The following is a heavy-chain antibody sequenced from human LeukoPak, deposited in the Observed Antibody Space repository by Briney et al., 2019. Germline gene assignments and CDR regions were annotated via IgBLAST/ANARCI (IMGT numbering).Heavy chain of an antibody. CDR3: VRDQVVMITFGGVIEQRYYGMDV. D-gene: IGHD3-16*02. V-gene: IGHV4-34*01. CDR2: INHSGST. Sequence: SETLSLTCAVYGGSFSSYYWSWIRQAPGKGLEWIGEINHSGSTNYNPSLKSRVTISVDTSKNQFSLKLSSVTAADTAVYYCVRDQVVMITFGGVIEQRYYGMDVWGQGTTVTVSS. CDR1: GGSFSSYY. J-gene: IGHJ6*02.